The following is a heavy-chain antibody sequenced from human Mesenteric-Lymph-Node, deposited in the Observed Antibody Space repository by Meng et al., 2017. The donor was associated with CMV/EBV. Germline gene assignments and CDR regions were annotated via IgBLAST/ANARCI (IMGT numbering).Heavy chain of an antibody. D-gene: IGHD3-3*01. CDR2: ISHSGTTI. CDR1: GFTFSSYE. Sequence: GSLKISCAASGFTFSSYEMNWVRQAPGRGLEWISYISHSGTTIYYADSVKGRFTISRDNANNSLYLQMNSLRVGDTAVYYCARDRRTYYDFWSGSPEGFDPWGQGTLVTVSS. V-gene: IGHV3-48*03. J-gene: IGHJ5*02. CDR3: ARDRRTYYDFWSGSPEGFDP.